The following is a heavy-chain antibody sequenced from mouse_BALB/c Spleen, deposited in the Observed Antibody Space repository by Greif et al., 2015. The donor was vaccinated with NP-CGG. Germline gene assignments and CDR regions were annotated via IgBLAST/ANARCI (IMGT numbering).Heavy chain of an antibody. CDR3: ARHWNGLFDY. CDR2: ISSGGSYT. Sequence: EVKLVESGGGLVKPGGSLKLSCAASGFTFSSYAMSWVRQTPEKRLEWVATISSGGSYTYYPDSVKGRFTISRDNAKNTLYLQMSSLRSEDTAMYYCARHWNGLFDYWGQGTTLTVSS. V-gene: IGHV5-9-3*01. CDR1: GFTFSSYA. D-gene: IGHD1-1*02. J-gene: IGHJ2*01.